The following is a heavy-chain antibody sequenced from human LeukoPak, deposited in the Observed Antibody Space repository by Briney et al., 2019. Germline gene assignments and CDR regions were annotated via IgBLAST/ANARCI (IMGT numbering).Heavy chain of an antibody. D-gene: IGHD3-10*01. CDR3: ARDFMGYYGSGSLGG. CDR1: GFTFNSYW. CDR2: INSDGSST. V-gene: IGHV3-74*01. J-gene: IGHJ4*02. Sequence: GGSLRLSCAASGFTFNSYWMHWVRQAPGKGLVWVSRINSDGSSTSYADSVKGRFTISRDNAKNTLYLQMNSLRAEDTAVYYCARDFMGYYGSGSLGGWGQGTLVTVSS.